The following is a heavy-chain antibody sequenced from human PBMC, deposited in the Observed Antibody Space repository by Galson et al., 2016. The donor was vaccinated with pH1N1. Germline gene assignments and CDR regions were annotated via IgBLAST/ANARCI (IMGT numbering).Heavy chain of an antibody. CDR3: AQVPFIAPVPAVMLGYYLDL. J-gene: IGHJ4*02. CDR2: ISGGAKST. D-gene: IGHD2-2*01. V-gene: IGHV3-23*01. Sequence: SLRLSCAASGFTFNLHAMSWVRQAPGNGLEWVAGISGGAKSTDYADSVKGRFTISIDNSKNTVYLQMNRLRGEDTAIYPCAQVPFIAPVPAVMLGYYLDLWGQGILVTVSS. CDR1: GFTFNLHA.